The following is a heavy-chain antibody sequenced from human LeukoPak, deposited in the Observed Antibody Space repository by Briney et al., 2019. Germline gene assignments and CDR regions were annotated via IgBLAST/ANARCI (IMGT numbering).Heavy chain of an antibody. CDR1: GYTFTSYG. CDR3: ARALRYYSDSSGYAFDY. D-gene: IGHD3-22*01. CDR2: TTAYNGDT. J-gene: IGHJ4*02. V-gene: IGHV1-18*01. Sequence: ASVKVSCKASGYTFTSYGISWVRQAPGQGLEWMGWTTAYNGDTNYAQKFQGSVTMTTDTSTSTAYMELRSLRSEDTAVYYCARALRYYSDSSGYAFDYWGQGTLVTVSS.